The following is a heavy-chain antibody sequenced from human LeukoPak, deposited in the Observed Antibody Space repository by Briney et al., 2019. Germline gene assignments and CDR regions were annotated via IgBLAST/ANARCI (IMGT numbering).Heavy chain of an antibody. Sequence: ASVKVSCKASGYTFTSYYMHWVRQAPGQGLEWMGWINPNSGGTNYAQKFQGRVTMTRDTSTSTVYMELSSLRSEDTAVYYCARDPPLNCSGGSCYSGGAFDIWGQGTMVTVSS. J-gene: IGHJ3*02. CDR1: GYTFTSYY. CDR2: INPNSGGT. CDR3: ARDPPLNCSGGSCYSGGAFDI. D-gene: IGHD2-15*01. V-gene: IGHV1-2*02.